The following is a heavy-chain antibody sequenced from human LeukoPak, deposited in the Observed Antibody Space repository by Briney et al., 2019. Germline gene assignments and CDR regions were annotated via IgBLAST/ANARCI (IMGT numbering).Heavy chain of an antibody. D-gene: IGHD6-19*01. Sequence: ASVTVSCKASGYTFTSYGISWVRQAPGQGLEWMGWISAYNGNTNYAQKLQGRVTMTTDTSTSTAYMELRSLRSDDTAVYYCARANVGSSGRWGFDYWGQGTLVTVSS. J-gene: IGHJ4*02. CDR3: ARANVGSSGRWGFDY. CDR1: GYTFTSYG. CDR2: ISAYNGNT. V-gene: IGHV1-18*01.